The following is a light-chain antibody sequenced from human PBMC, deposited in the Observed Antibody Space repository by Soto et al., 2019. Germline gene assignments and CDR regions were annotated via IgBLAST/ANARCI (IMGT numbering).Light chain of an antibody. Sequence: EIVVTQAPALPFFFLREKSTLSRRASRSVYSNLAWYQQKPGQAPRLLIYDASNRATGIPARFSGSGSGTDFSLTISSLEPEDFAVYYCQQRNNWPQTFGQGTKV. CDR3: QQRNNWPQT. CDR1: RSVYSN. V-gene: IGKV3-11*01. CDR2: DAS. J-gene: IGKJ1*01.